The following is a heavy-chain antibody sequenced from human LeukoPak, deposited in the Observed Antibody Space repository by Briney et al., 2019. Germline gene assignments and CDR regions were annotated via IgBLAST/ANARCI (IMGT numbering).Heavy chain of an antibody. V-gene: IGHV3-23*01. Sequence: GGSLRLSCAASGFTFSSSAMSWVRQAPGKGLEWVSAISNNGGYTYYADSVQGRFTISRDNTKSTLCLQMNTLRAEDTAVYYCAKQLGYCSDGSCYFPYWGQGTLVTVSS. D-gene: IGHD2-15*01. CDR1: GFTFSSSA. CDR2: ISNNGGYT. J-gene: IGHJ4*02. CDR3: AKQLGYCSDGSCYFPY.